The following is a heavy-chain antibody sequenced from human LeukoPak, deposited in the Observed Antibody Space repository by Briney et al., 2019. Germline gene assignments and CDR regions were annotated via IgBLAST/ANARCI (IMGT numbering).Heavy chain of an antibody. V-gene: IGHV1-69*13. CDR2: IIPIFGTA. CDR3: ASPYRDGYNYFDS. CDR1: GGTFSSYA. D-gene: IGHD5-24*01. J-gene: IGHJ4*02. Sequence: SVKVSCKASGGTFSSYAISWVRQAPGQGLEWMGGIIPIFGTANYAQKFQGRVTITADESTSTAYMELSSLRSEDTAVYYCASPYRDGYNYFDSWGQGTLVTVSS.